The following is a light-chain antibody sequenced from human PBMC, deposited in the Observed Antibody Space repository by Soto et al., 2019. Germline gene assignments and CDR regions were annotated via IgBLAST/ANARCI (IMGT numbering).Light chain of an antibody. J-gene: IGKJ1*01. CDR1: QSMSLF. Sequence: IEMTQSPSSLSASVVDRITITVLASQSMSLFLNLYQQKPGKAPKLLIYSASTLQSGVPSRFSGSGSGPDFTLTIASLQPEDSATYYCQQSYNLPWTFGPGPRW. CDR3: QQSYNLPWT. V-gene: IGKV1-39*01. CDR2: SAS.